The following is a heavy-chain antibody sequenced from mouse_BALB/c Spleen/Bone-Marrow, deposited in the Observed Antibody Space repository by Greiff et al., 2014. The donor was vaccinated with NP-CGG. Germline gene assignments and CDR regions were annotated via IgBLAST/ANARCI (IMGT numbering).Heavy chain of an antibody. Sequence: EVQLQESGPELEKPGASVKISRKASGYSFTGYNMNWVKQSNGKSLEWIGDIDPYYGGTSYNQKLKDKATLTVDKSSSTAYMQLKSLTSEDSAVYYCAISVSLRAMDYWGQGTSVTVSS. J-gene: IGHJ4*01. D-gene: IGHD1-1*01. CDR3: AISVSLRAMDY. CDR2: IDPYYGGT. CDR1: GYSFTGYN. V-gene: IGHV1-39*01.